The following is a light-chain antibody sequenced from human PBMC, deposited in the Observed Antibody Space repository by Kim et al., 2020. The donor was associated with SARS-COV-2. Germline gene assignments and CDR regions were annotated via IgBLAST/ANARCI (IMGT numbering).Light chain of an antibody. CDR2: DVS. J-gene: IGLJ2*01. V-gene: IGLV2-14*03. CDR1: SSDVGGYNY. Sequence: QSALSQPASVSGSPGQSITISCTGTSSDVGGYNYVSWYQHHPGKAPKLMIYDVSKRPSGVSNRFSGSKSGNTASLTISGLQAEGEADYYCSSYTSSSTSYVVFGGGTQLTVL. CDR3: SSYTSSSTSYVV.